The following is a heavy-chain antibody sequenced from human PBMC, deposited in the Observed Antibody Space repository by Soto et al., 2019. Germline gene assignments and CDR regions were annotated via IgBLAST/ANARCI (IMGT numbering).Heavy chain of an antibody. CDR2: IIPIFGTA. CDR1: GGTFSSYA. CDR3: ARDGVAGRHDY. V-gene: IGHV1-69*05. J-gene: IGHJ4*02. Sequence: SVKVSCKASGGTFSSYAISWVRQAPGQGLEWMGGIIPIFGTANYAQKLQGRVTMTTDTSTSTAYMELRSLRSDDTAVYYCARDGVAGRHDYWGQGTLVTVSS. D-gene: IGHD6-19*01.